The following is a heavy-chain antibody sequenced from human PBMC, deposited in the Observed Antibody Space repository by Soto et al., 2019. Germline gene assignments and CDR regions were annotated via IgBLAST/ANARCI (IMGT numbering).Heavy chain of an antibody. J-gene: IGHJ4*02. CDR1: GYTFTSYG. V-gene: IGHV1-18*01. CDR2: ISAYNGNT. Sequence: QVQLVQSGAEVKKPGASVKVSCKASGYTFTSYGISWVRQAPGQGLEWMGWISAYNGNTNYAQKLQGRVTMTTDTSTSTGYMELRSLRSDDTAVYCARDWAAAGPFDYWGQGTLVTVSS. D-gene: IGHD6-13*01. CDR3: ARDWAAAGPFDY.